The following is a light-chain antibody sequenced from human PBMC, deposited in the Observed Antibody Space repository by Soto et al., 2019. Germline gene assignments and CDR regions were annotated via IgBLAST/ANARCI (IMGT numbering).Light chain of an antibody. Sequence: EIVLTQSPGTVSLTPMEEASASFMGSQSVSSSYLAWYQQKPGQAPRLLIYDAYSRATGIPDRFSGSGSGTDFALTISRLEPEDSAVYYCQQYGSSPWTFGQGTKVDIK. CDR3: QQYGSSPWT. V-gene: IGKV3-20*01. CDR2: DAY. CDR1: QSVSSSY. J-gene: IGKJ1*01.